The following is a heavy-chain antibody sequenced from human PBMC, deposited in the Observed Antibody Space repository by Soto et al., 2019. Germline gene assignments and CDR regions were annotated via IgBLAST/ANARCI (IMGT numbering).Heavy chain of an antibody. CDR1: GFTFSDYY. CDR3: ASVGRFWSGYRDAFDI. CDR2: ISSSGSTI. D-gene: IGHD3-3*01. Sequence: RRLSCAASGFTFSDYYMSWIRQAPGKGLEWVSYISSSGSTIYYADSVKGRFTISRDNAKNSLYLQMNSLRAEDTAVYYCASVGRFWSGYRDAFDIWGQGTMVTVSS. J-gene: IGHJ3*02. V-gene: IGHV3-11*01.